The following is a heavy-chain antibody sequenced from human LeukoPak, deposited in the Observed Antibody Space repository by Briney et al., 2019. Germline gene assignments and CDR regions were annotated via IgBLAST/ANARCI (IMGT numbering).Heavy chain of an antibody. J-gene: IGHJ4*02. Sequence: PGRSQRLSCAASGHKFSDHYIDWVRQAPAKGLEWVAVIWYDGSNKYYADSVKGRFTISRDNSKNTLYLQMNSLRAEDTAVYYCARSSLPYYFDYWGQGTRVTVSS. CDR3: ARSSLPYYFDY. V-gene: IGHV3-33*08. D-gene: IGHD5/OR15-5a*01. CDR1: GHKFSDHY. CDR2: IWYDGSNK.